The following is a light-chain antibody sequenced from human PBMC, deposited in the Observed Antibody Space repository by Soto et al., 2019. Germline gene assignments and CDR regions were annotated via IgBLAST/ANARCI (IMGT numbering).Light chain of an antibody. Sequence: DIQMTQSPSSLSASVEDRAIITCRASQSISNHLNWYQQKPGQAPNLLIYAASTLQAGVPSRFRGSGSGTDFTLTISSLQPEDFATYFCQQSNSSPPTFGGGTKVDIK. J-gene: IGKJ4*01. CDR3: QQSNSSPPT. CDR1: QSISNH. V-gene: IGKV1-39*01. CDR2: AAS.